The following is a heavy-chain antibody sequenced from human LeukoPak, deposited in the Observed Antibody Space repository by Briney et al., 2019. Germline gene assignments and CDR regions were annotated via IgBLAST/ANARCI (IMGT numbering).Heavy chain of an antibody. V-gene: IGHV4-4*07. Sequence: SSETLSLTCNVSGGSFSIYYWSWIRQPAGKGLEWIGRIYTSGNTNYNPSLKSRVTMSVDTSKNQFSLKLISVTAADTAVYYCARGYCSGGSCYSYYYYNYMDVWGKGTTVTVSS. CDR2: IYTSGNT. D-gene: IGHD2-15*01. CDR3: ARGYCSGGSCYSYYYYNYMDV. J-gene: IGHJ6*03. CDR1: GGSFSIYY.